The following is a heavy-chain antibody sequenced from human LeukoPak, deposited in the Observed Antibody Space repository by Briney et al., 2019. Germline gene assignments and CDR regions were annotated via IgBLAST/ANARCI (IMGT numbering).Heavy chain of an antibody. CDR3: ARVGEVVITTFFDY. CDR1: GGSISSGSYY. V-gene: IGHV4-39*07. CDR2: IYYSGST. Sequence: SETLSLTCTVSGGSISSGSYYWGWIRQPPGKGLEWIGSIYYSGSTYYNPSLKSRVTISVDTSKNQFSLKLSSVTAADTAVYYCARVGEVVITTFFDYWGQGTLVTVSS. D-gene: IGHD3-22*01. J-gene: IGHJ4*02.